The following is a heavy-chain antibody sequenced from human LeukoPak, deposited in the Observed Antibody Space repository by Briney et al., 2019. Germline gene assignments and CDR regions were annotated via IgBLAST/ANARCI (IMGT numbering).Heavy chain of an antibody. CDR2: INPSGGST. Sequence: ASVKVSCTASGYTFTSYYMHWVRQAPGQGLEWMGIINPSGGSTSYAQKFQGRVTMTRDTSTSTVYMELSSLRSEDTAVYYCARVPPRNRHFDLWGRGTLVTVSS. J-gene: IGHJ2*01. CDR1: GYTFTSYY. D-gene: IGHD2/OR15-2a*01. V-gene: IGHV1-46*01. CDR3: ARVPPRNRHFDL.